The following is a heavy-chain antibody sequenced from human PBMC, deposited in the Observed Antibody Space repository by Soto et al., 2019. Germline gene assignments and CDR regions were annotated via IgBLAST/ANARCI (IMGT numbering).Heavy chain of an antibody. CDR1: GASISSGGYY. CDR2: IYSSGST. V-gene: IGHV4-31*03. CDR3: ARDLWFGEKTAGYNYYAMDV. Sequence: TLSLTCTVSGASISSGGYYWRWIRQRPGQGLEWMGYIYSSGSTYYHPSLKSRLTISVDTSRSQFSLRLSSVTAADTAVYYCARDLWFGEKTAGYNYYAMDVWGQGTTVTVSS. J-gene: IGHJ6*02. D-gene: IGHD3-10*01.